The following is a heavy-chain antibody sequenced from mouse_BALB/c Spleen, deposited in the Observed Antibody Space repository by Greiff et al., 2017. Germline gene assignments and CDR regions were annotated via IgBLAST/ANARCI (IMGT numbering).Heavy chain of an antibody. Sequence: VQLQQSGPELVKPGASVKIPCKASGYTFTDYNMDWVKQSHGKSLEWIGDINPNNGGTIYNQKFKGKATLTVDKSYSTAYMELRSLTSEDTAVYYCARLEYGNYGFDYWGQGTTLTVSS. J-gene: IGHJ2*01. V-gene: IGHV1-18*01. CDR2: INPNNGGT. D-gene: IGHD2-10*02. CDR1: GYTFTDYN. CDR3: ARLEYGNYGFDY.